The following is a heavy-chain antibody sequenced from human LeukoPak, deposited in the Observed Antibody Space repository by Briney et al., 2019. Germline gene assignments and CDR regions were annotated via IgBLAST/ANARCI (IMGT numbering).Heavy chain of an antibody. CDR2: ISGSGGST. V-gene: IGHV3-23*01. CDR3: AKDRSMILEWLTDY. J-gene: IGHJ4*02. CDR1: GFTFSSYA. D-gene: IGHD3-3*01. Sequence: PGGSLRLSCAASGFTFSSYAMSWVRQAPGKGLEWVSAISGSGGSTYYADSVKGRFTISRDNSKDTLYLQMNSLRAEDTAVYHCAKDRSMILEWLTDYWGQGTLVTVSS.